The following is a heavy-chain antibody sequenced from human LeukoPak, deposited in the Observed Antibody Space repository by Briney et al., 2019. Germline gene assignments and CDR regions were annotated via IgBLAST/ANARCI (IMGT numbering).Heavy chain of an antibody. Sequence: SETLSLTCAVSGGSISSSSYWWSWVRQPPGKGLEWIGEIYHGGSTNYNPSLTSRATISLDKSKNQFSPKLTSVTAADTAVYFCARSGLGFDYWGQGTLVSVSS. J-gene: IGHJ4*02. D-gene: IGHD7-27*01. CDR3: ARSGLGFDY. V-gene: IGHV4-4*02. CDR2: IYHGGST. CDR1: GGSISSSSYW.